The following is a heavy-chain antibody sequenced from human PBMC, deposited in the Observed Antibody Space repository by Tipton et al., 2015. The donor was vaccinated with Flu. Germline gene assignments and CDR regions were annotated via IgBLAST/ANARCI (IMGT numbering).Heavy chain of an antibody. Sequence: TLSLTCTVSGGSISSGGYYWSWIRQHPGKGLEWIGYIYYSGSTYYNPSLKSRVTISVDTSKNQFSLKLSSVTAADTAVYYCASSSSDDSSGYYYPEAFDIWGQGTMVAVSS. CDR1: GGSISSGGYY. CDR2: IYYSGST. V-gene: IGHV4-31*03. CDR3: ASSSSDDSSGYYYPEAFDI. D-gene: IGHD3-22*01. J-gene: IGHJ3*02.